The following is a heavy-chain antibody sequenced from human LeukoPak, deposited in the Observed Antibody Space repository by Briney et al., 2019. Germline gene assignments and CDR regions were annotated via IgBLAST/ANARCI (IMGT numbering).Heavy chain of an antibody. Sequence: SETLSLTCTVSGGSFYSGDYYWSWIRQPPGKGLQWIGYIYYSGSTYSNPSLKSRVTISVDRSKNQFSLKLSSVTAADTAMFYCARVRDPYYYYMDVWGKGTTVTVSS. J-gene: IGHJ6*03. CDR2: IYYSGST. CDR1: GGSFYSGDYY. D-gene: IGHD5-24*01. CDR3: ARVRDPYYYYMDV. V-gene: IGHV4-30-4*01.